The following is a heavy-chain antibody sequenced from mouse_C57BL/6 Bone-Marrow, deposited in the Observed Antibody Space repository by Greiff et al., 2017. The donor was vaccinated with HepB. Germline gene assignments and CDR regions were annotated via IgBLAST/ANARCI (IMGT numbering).Heavy chain of an antibody. V-gene: IGHV2-4*01. CDR2: IWSGGST. CDR1: GFSLTSYG. J-gene: IGHJ4*01. CDR3: AKNGRAVDY. Sequence: VMLVESGPGLVQPSQSLSITCTVSGFSLTSYGVHWVRQPPGKGLEWLGVIWSGGSTDYNAAFISRLSISKDNSKSQVFFKMNSLQADDTAIYYCAKNGRAVDYWGQGTSVTVSS.